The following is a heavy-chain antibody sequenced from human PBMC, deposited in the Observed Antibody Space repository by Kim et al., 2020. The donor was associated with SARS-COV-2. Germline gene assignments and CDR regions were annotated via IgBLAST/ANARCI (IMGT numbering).Heavy chain of an antibody. CDR2: ISYDGSNK. D-gene: IGHD4-17*01. CDR1: GFTFSSYA. CDR3: ARAADYGENWLDP. Sequence: GGSLRLSCAASGFTFSSYAMHWVRQAPGKGLEWVAVISYDGSNKYYADSVKGRFTISRDNSKNTLYLQMNSLRAEDTAVYYCARAADYGENWLDPWGQGT. J-gene: IGHJ5*02. V-gene: IGHV3-30-3*01.